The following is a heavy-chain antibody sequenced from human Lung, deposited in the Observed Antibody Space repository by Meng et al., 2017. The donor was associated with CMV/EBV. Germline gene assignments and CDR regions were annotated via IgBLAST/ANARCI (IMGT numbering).Heavy chain of an antibody. Sequence: SXATSGFTFNDYGMHWVRQAPGKGLEWVAFIGYGGSNKYTAESVKGRFSISRDNSKNTLFLQMDSLRLEDTAVYYCAKGGPLVVPFFGMDVWGQGXTVTFSS. D-gene: IGHD2-15*01. CDR3: AKGGPLVVPFFGMDV. CDR1: GFTFNDYG. V-gene: IGHV3-30*02. J-gene: IGHJ6*02. CDR2: IGYGGSNK.